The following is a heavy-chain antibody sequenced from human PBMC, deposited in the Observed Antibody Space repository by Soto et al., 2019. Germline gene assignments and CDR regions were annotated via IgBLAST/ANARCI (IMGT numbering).Heavy chain of an antibody. Sequence: GGSLRLSCAASGFTFSSYAMSWVRQAPGKGLEWVSAISGSGGSTYYADSVKGRFTISRDNSKNTLYLQMNSLRAEGTAVYYCAKTPYPYYDFWSGYYGPSYYYYGMDVWGQGTTVTVSS. CDR2: ISGSGGST. CDR3: AKTPYPYYDFWSGYYGPSYYYYGMDV. CDR1: GFTFSSYA. J-gene: IGHJ6*02. V-gene: IGHV3-23*01. D-gene: IGHD3-3*01.